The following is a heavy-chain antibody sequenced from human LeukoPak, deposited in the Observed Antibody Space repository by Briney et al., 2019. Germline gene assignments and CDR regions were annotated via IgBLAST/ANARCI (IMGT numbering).Heavy chain of an antibody. V-gene: IGHV5-51*01. CDR1: GYGFANYW. D-gene: IGHD3-10*01. Sequence: GESLKISCRGSGYGFANYWIGWVRQMPGKALEWVGIIFPRDSDTRYSPSFQGQVTVSADKSISSAYLQWSNLRVSDTAMYYCARLRDGRAFGAIDYWGQGTLVTVSS. CDR3: ARLRDGRAFGAIDY. CDR2: IFPRDSDT. J-gene: IGHJ4*02.